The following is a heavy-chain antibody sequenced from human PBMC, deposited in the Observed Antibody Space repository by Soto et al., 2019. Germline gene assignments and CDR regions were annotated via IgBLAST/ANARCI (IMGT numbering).Heavy chain of an antibody. CDR3: TTDPDIVVVPAAMHYYYGMDV. CDR2: IKSKTDGGTT. V-gene: IGHV3-15*01. CDR1: GFTFSNAW. J-gene: IGHJ6*02. D-gene: IGHD2-2*01. Sequence: GGSLRLSCAASGFTFSNAWMSWVRQAPGKGLEWVGRIKSKTDGGTTDYAAPVKGRFTISIDDSKNTLYLQMNSLKTEDTAVYYCTTDPDIVVVPAAMHYYYGMDVWGQGTTVTVSS.